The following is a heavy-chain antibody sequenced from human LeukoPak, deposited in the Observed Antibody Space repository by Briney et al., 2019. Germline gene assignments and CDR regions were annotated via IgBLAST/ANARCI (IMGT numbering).Heavy chain of an antibody. Sequence: SETLSLTCTVSGGSISSSSYYWGWIRQPPGKGLEWIGSIYYSGSTYYNPSLKSRVTISVDTSKNQFSLKLSSVTAADTAVYYCATGDTVDTAQTHYYYYYMDVRGKGTTVTVSS. V-gene: IGHV4-39*07. CDR1: GGSISSSSYY. D-gene: IGHD5-18*01. CDR2: IYYSGST. CDR3: ATGDTVDTAQTHYYYYYMDV. J-gene: IGHJ6*03.